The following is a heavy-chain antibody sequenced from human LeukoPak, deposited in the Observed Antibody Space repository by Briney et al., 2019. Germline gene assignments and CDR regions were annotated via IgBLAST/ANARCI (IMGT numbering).Heavy chain of an antibody. D-gene: IGHD3-22*01. Sequence: SETLSLTCAVYGGSFSGYYWSWIRQPPGKRLERIGEINHSGSTNYNPSLKSRVTISVDTSKNQFSLKLSSVTAADTAVYYCAREGYYYDSTTLGFDPWGQGTLVTVSS. V-gene: IGHV4-34*01. CDR1: GGSFSGYY. CDR2: INHSGST. J-gene: IGHJ5*02. CDR3: AREGYYYDSTTLGFDP.